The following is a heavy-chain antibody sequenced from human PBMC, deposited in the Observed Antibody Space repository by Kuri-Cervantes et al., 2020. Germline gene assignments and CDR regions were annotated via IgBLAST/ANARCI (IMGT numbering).Heavy chain of an antibody. D-gene: IGHD2-2*01. CDR1: GFTFSSYW. V-gene: IGHV3-74*01. CDR2: ITGDGSGT. CDR3: ARAVLGYCSSTSCPNWFDP. Sequence: GGSLRLSCAASGFTFSSYWMHWVRQAPGKGLVWVSRITGDGSGTTYADSVKGRFTISRDNSKNTLYLQMNSLRAEDTAVYYCARAVLGYCSSTSCPNWFDPWGQGTLVTVSS. J-gene: IGHJ5*02.